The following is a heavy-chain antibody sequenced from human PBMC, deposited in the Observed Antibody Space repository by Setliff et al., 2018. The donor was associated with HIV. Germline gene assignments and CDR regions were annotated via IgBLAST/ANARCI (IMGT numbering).Heavy chain of an antibody. CDR2: IYDSGNT. Sequence: PSETLSLTCTVSGGSIGDYFWNWIRQPPGKGLEWIGYIYDSGNTNYNPSLESRVSISVDTSKKQFSLELNSVTAADTAVYYCARGHTNNYYGGDFFDFWGQGSLVTVSS. V-gene: IGHV4-59*01. CDR1: GGSIGDYF. CDR3: ARGHTNNYYGGDFFDF. J-gene: IGHJ4*02. D-gene: IGHD1-26*01.